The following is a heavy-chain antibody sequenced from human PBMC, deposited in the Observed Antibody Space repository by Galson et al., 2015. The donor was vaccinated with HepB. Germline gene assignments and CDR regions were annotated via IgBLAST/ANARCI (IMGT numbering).Heavy chain of an antibody. V-gene: IGHV3-48*02. Sequence: SLRLPCAASGFTFSTYSMNWVRQAPGKGLEWVSYISSSSSTMYHADSVKGRFTISRDNARNSLYLQMYSLRDEDTAVYYCARDYPTVAVGRDGMDVWGQGTTVTVSS. CDR3: ARDYPTVAVGRDGMDV. D-gene: IGHD2-21*01. J-gene: IGHJ6*02. CDR2: ISSSSSTM. CDR1: GFTFSTYS.